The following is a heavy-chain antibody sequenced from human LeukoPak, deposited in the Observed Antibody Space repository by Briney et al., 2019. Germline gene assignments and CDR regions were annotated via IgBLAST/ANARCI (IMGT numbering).Heavy chain of an antibody. CDR2: ISSSGSTI. V-gene: IGHV3-48*03. Sequence: GGSLRLSCAASGFTFSSYEMNWVRQAPGKGLEWVSYISSSGSTIYYADSVKGRSTISRDNAKNTLYLQMNSLRAEDTAVYYCAKDRRYVGGWFDPWGQGTLVTVSS. D-gene: IGHD3-16*01. J-gene: IGHJ5*02. CDR3: AKDRRYVGGWFDP. CDR1: GFTFSSYE.